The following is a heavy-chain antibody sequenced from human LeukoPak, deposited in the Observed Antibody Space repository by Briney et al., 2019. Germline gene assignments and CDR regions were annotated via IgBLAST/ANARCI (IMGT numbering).Heavy chain of an antibody. CDR2: INPSGGST. Sequence: GASVKVSCKASGYTFTSYYMHWVRQAPGQGFEWMGIINPSGGSTSYAQKFQGRVTMTRDMSTSTVYMELSSLRSEDTAVYYCARAMPDPGFWSGYLDLGIDYWGQGTLVTVSS. V-gene: IGHV1-46*01. CDR3: ARAMPDPGFWSGYLDLGIDY. D-gene: IGHD3-3*01. CDR1: GYTFTSYY. J-gene: IGHJ4*02.